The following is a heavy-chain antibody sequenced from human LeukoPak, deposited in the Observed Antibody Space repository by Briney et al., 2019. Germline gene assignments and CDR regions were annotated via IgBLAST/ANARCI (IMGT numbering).Heavy chain of an antibody. CDR3: AKVGETVTMIVVVISNDAFDI. D-gene: IGHD3-22*01. J-gene: IGHJ3*02. CDR2: ISGSGGST. CDR1: GFTFSSYA. Sequence: PGGSLRLSCAASGFTFSSYAMSWVRQALGKGLEWVSAISGSGGSTYYADSVKGRFTISRDNSKNTLYLQMNSLRAEDTAVYYCAKVGETVTMIVVVISNDAFDIWGQGTMVTVSS. V-gene: IGHV3-23*01.